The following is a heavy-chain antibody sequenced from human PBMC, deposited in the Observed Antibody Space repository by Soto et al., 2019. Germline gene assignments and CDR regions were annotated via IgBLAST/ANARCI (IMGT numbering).Heavy chain of an antibody. Sequence: PGESLKISCQASGYSFTTYWIGWVRQMPGKGLEWMGIIYPGDSYTRYSPSFQGQFTISADKSFNTAYLQWSSLKASDTSMYYCARTSAAGKYYYGMDVWGQGTTVTVSS. CDR3: ARTSAAGKYYYGMDV. D-gene: IGHD6-13*01. CDR2: IYPGDSYT. V-gene: IGHV5-51*01. CDR1: GYSFTTYW. J-gene: IGHJ6*02.